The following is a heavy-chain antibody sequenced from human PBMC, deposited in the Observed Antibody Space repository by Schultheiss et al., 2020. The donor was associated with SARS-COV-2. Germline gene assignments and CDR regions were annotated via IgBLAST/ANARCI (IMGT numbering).Heavy chain of an antibody. Sequence: GGSLRLSCAASGFTFSSYGMHWVRQAPGKGLEYVSAISSNGGSTYYADSVKGRFTISRDNSKNTLYLQMSSLRAEDTAVYYCAREVSGSYSIWGQGTMVTVSS. CDR2: ISSNGGST. CDR1: GFTFSSYG. J-gene: IGHJ3*02. V-gene: IGHV3-64D*06. CDR3: AREVSGSYSI. D-gene: IGHD1-26*01.